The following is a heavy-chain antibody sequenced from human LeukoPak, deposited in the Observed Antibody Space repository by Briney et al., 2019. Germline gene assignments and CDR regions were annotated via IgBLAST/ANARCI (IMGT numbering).Heavy chain of an antibody. CDR3: AKVAGLRGGRGYISGWYY. J-gene: IGHJ4*02. V-gene: IGHV3-23*01. CDR2: ITGSGGGT. CDR1: GFTFSNYW. D-gene: IGHD6-19*01. Sequence: AGGSLRLSCAASGFTFSNYWMHWVRQAPGKGLVWVSAITGSGGGTYYADSVKGRFTISRDNSKNTLYLQMSSLRAEDTAVYYCAKVAGLRGGRGYISGWYYWGQGTLVAVS.